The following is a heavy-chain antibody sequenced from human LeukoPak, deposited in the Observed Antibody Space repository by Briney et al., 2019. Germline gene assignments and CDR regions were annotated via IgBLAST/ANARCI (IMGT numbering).Heavy chain of an antibody. V-gene: IGHV4-4*07. Sequence: EPSETLSLTCTVSGGSISSYYWSWIRQPAGKGLEWIGRIYTSGSTNYNPSLESRVTISVDTSKNQFSLKLSSVTAADTAVYYCARGLLDGYTHPAAFDIWGQGTMVAVSS. CDR1: GGSISSYY. CDR3: ARGLLDGYTHPAAFDI. J-gene: IGHJ3*02. D-gene: IGHD5-24*01. CDR2: IYTSGST.